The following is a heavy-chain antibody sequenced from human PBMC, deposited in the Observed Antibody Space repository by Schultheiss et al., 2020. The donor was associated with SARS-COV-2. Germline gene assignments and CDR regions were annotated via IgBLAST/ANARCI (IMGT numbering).Heavy chain of an antibody. CDR3: ARNKGYYAYYFDY. CDR2: IYTSGST. V-gene: IGHV4-61*02. Sequence: TLSLTCTVSGVSISSGSYYWSWIRQPAGKGLEWIGRIYTSGSTNYNPSLKSRVTISVDTSKNQFSLKLSSVTAADTAVYYCARNKGYYAYYFDYWGQGTLVTVSS. D-gene: IGHD1-26*01. CDR1: GVSISSGSYY. J-gene: IGHJ4*02.